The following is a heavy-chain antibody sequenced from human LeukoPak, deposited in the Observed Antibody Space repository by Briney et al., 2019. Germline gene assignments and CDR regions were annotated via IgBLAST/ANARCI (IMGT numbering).Heavy chain of an antibody. V-gene: IGHV1-2*02. CDR1: GYTFTGYY. Sequence: ASVKVSCKASGYTFTGYYIHWVRQAPGQGLEWMGMINPNSGGTNYSQTFQGRVTMTRATTISTAYMELSRSRTDDTAVYYCARDSVGGYNMYYFFYWGEGSLLSVSS. D-gene: IGHD5-24*01. CDR2: INPNSGGT. CDR3: ARDSVGGYNMYYFFY. J-gene: IGHJ4*02.